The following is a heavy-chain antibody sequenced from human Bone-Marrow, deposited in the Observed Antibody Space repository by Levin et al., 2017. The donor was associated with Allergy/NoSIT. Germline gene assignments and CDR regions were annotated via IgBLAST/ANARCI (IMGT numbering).Heavy chain of an antibody. CDR2: IYPGDSDT. Sequence: PGESLKISCKGSGYSFTSYWIGWVRQMPGKGLEWMGIIYPGDSDTRYSPSFQGQVTISADKSISTAYLQWSSLKASDTAMYYCARYLTVAGNVVDYYYGMDVWGQGTTVTVSS. D-gene: IGHD6-19*01. J-gene: IGHJ6*02. CDR1: GYSFTSYW. CDR3: ARYLTVAGNVVDYYYGMDV. V-gene: IGHV5-51*01.